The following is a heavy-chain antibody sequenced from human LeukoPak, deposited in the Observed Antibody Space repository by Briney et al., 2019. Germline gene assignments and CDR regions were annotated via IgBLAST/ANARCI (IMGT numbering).Heavy chain of an antibody. CDR3: AREYSSGRYFDY. CDR1: GGSISSYY. Sequence: SETLSLTCNVSGGSISSYYWSWIQQPAGKGLDWIGRIYSSGNTNYNPSLKSRVTMSVDTSKNQLSLNMSSVTAADTAVYYCAREYSSGRYFDYWGQGTLVTVSS. J-gene: IGHJ4*02. CDR2: IYSSGNT. V-gene: IGHV4-4*07. D-gene: IGHD6-19*01.